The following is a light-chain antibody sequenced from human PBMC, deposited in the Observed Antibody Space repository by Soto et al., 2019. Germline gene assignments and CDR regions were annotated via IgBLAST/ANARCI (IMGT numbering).Light chain of an antibody. V-gene: IGKV1-39*01. CDR2: TTS. Sequence: DIQMTQSPSSLSASVGDRDTITCRASQTISNFLNWYQQKPGKAPKSLIHTTSTLQSGVPTRFSGSGSGTDFTLTISSLQPEDFAVYFCQQSYSFPFTFGQGTKLEIK. CDR1: QTISNF. J-gene: IGKJ2*01. CDR3: QQSYSFPFT.